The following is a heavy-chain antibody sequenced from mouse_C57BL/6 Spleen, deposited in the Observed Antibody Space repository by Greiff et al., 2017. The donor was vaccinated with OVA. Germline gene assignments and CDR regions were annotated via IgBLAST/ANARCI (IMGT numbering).Heavy chain of an antibody. Sequence: EVKLVESGAELVKPGASVKLSCTASGFNIKDYYMHWVKQRTEQGLEWIGRIDPEDGETKYAPKFQGKATITADTSSNTAYLQLSSLTSEDTAVYYCARLLHYDYEDWYFDVWGTGTTVTVSS. D-gene: IGHD2-4*01. CDR1: GFNIKDYY. J-gene: IGHJ1*03. CDR3: ARLLHYDYEDWYFDV. V-gene: IGHV14-2*01. CDR2: IDPEDGET.